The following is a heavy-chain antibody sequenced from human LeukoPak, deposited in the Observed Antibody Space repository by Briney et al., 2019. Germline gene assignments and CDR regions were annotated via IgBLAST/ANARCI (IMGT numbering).Heavy chain of an antibody. Sequence: SETLSLTCTVSGGSISSSSYYWGWIRQPPGKGLEWIGSIYYSGSTYYNPSLKSRVTISVDTSKNQFSLKLSSVTAADTAVYYCARDKYWGRYGYWGQGTLVTVSS. V-gene: IGHV4-39*07. CDR2: IYYSGST. CDR1: GGSISSSSYY. J-gene: IGHJ4*02. D-gene: IGHD7-27*01. CDR3: ARDKYWGRYGY.